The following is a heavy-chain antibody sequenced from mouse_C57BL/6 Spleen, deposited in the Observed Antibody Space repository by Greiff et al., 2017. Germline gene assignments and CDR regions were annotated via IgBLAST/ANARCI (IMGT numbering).Heavy chain of an antibody. Sequence: VQLKQSGPELVKPGASVKISCKASGYSFTDYNMNWVKQSNGKSLEWIGVINPNYGTTSYNQKFKGKATLTVDQSSSTAYMQLNSLTSEDSAVYYCARNRYGNYVGWFADWGKGTLVTVSA. D-gene: IGHD2-1*01. CDR1: GYSFTDYN. CDR3: ARNRYGNYVGWFAD. V-gene: IGHV1-39*01. CDR2: INPNYGTT. J-gene: IGHJ3*01.